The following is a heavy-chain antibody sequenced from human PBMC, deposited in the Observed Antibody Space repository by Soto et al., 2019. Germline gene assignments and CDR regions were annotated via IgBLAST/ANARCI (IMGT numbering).Heavy chain of an antibody. CDR2: IYYSGST. CDR3: AREIRYYFDY. J-gene: IGHJ4*02. D-gene: IGHD3-3*02. V-gene: IGHV4-31*03. Sequence: SETLSLTCTVSGGSISSGGYYWSWIRQHPGKGLELIGYIYYSGSTYYNPSLKSRVTISVDTSKNQFSLKLSSVTAADTAVYYCAREIRYYFDYWGQGTLVTVSS. CDR1: GGSISSGGYY.